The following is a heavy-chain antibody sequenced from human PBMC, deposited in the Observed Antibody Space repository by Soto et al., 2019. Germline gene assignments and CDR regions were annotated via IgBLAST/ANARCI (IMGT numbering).Heavy chain of an antibody. J-gene: IGHJ5*02. CDR1: GFSLSTSGMC. CDR3: VRTKMVRGVTYSSFEA. Sequence: SGPTLVNPTQTLTLTCTFSGFSLSTSGMCVSWIRQPPVKALEWLALIDRDDDKYYKTSLKTSLTISNDTSKNKVVMKMTNMDRVDTGTYYCVRTKMVRGVTYSSFEAWGQGTPVTV. D-gene: IGHD3-10*01. V-gene: IGHV2-70*01. CDR2: IDRDDDK.